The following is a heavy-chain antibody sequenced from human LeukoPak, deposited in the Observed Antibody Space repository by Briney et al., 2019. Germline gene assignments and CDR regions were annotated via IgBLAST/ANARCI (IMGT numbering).Heavy chain of an antibody. D-gene: IGHD2-8*01. Sequence: ASVKVSCKASGYTFTGYYMHWVRQAPGQGLEWMGWINPNSGGTNYAQKFQGRVTMTRDTSISTAYIELSRLRSDDTAVYYCAREGDGYCTNGVCVRFDYWGQGTLVTVSS. CDR3: AREGDGYCTNGVCVRFDY. CDR2: INPNSGGT. CDR1: GYTFTGYY. J-gene: IGHJ4*02. V-gene: IGHV1-2*02.